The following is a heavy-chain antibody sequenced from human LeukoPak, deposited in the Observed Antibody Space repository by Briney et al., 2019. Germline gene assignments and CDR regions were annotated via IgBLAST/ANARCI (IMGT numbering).Heavy chain of an antibody. CDR1: GFTFSSYV. J-gene: IGHJ4*02. V-gene: IGHV3-23*01. CDR3: AKDGFLDHTDY. Sequence: GGSLRLSCAASGFTFSSYVMSWVCQAPGKGLEWVSAISGSGGSTYYADSVKGRFTISRDNSKNTLYLQMNSLRAEDTAVYYCAKDGFLDHTDYWGQGTLVTVSS. D-gene: IGHD3-9*01. CDR2: ISGSGGST.